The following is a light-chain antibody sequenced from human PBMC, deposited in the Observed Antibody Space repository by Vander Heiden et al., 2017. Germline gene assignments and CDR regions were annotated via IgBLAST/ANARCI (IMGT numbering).Light chain of an antibody. CDR3: QQYYSYPPT. Sequence: AIRMTQSPSSFSASTGDRVTITCRASQGISSYLAWYQQKPGKAPKLLIYASSTLQRGVPSRFIGSGSGTDFTLTISCLQSEDFATYYCQQYYSYPPTFGPGTKVDIK. CDR2: ASS. CDR1: QGISSY. V-gene: IGKV1-8*01. J-gene: IGKJ3*01.